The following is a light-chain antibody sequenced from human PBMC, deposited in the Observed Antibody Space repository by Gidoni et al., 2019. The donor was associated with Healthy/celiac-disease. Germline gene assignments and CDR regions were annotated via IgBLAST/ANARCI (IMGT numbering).Light chain of an antibody. CDR3: QQYYSTPLT. CDR1: QSVFYSSNNKNY. Sequence: DIVMTQSPDSLAVSLGERATINCKSSQSVFYSSNNKNYLAWYQQKPGQPPKLLIYWASTRESGVPDRFSGSGSGTDFTLTISSLQAEDVAVYYCQQYYSTPLTFGGWTKVEIK. V-gene: IGKV4-1*01. CDR2: WAS. J-gene: IGKJ4*01.